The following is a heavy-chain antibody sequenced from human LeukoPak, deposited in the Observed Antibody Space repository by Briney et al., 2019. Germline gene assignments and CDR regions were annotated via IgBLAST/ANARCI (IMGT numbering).Heavy chain of an antibody. CDR2: ISGSGDST. J-gene: IGHJ5*02. CDR1: GFIFSNYG. CDR3: AKGRYFDWLCSP. Sequence: GGSLRLSCAASGFIFSNYGMTWVRQAPGKGLEWVSAISGSGDSTYYADSVKGRFTISRDNSKNTLYLQMNSLRAEDAAVYYCAKGRYFDWLCSPWGQGTQVTVSS. V-gene: IGHV3-23*01. D-gene: IGHD3-9*01.